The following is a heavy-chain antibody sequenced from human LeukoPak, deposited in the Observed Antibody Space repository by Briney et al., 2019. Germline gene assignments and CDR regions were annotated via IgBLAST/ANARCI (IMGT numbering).Heavy chain of an antibody. J-gene: IGHJ4*02. D-gene: IGHD3-16*02. V-gene: IGHV3-23*01. Sequence: PGGSLRLSCAASGFTFSSYAMSWVRQAPGKGLEWVSAISGSGGSTYYADSVKGRFTISRDNSKNTLYLQMNSLRAEDTAVYYCAKDQLRDYVWGSYRYTGGLVDYWGQGTLVTVSS. CDR3: AKDQLRDYVWGSYRYTGGLVDY. CDR2: ISGSGGST. CDR1: GFTFSSYA.